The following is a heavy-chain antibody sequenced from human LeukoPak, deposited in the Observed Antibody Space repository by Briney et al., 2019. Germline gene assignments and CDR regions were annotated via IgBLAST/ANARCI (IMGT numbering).Heavy chain of an antibody. CDR1: GYTLTNYY. V-gene: IGHV1-46*01. D-gene: IGHD5-24*01. CDR3: ARDREMDTILDY. J-gene: IGHJ4*02. CDR2: IHPSGGST. Sequence: ASVKVSCKASGYTLTNYYMHWVRQAPGQGLEWMGIIHPSGGSTSYAQKFQGRVTMTRDMSTSTVYLELRRLRAEDTAVYYCARDREMDTILDYWGQGTLVTVFS.